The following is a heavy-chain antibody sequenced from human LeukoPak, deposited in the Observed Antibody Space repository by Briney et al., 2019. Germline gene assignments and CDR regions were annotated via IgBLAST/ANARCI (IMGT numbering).Heavy chain of an antibody. V-gene: IGHV3-23*01. Sequence: PGGSLRLSCAASGFTFSSYVLSWVRRAPGKGLEWVSSLSGSGSTTYYADSVKGRFTISRDNSKNTLFLQMNSLTAEDTAVYYCAREIYGIDYWGQGTLVTVSS. CDR2: LSGSGSTT. CDR3: AREIYGIDY. D-gene: IGHD2/OR15-2a*01. CDR1: GFTFSSYV. J-gene: IGHJ4*02.